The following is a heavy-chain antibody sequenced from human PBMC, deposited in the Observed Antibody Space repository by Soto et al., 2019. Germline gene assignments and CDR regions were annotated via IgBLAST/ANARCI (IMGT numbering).Heavy chain of an antibody. Sequence: ASVKVSCKASGYTLTGYYMHWVRQAPGQGLEWMGCINHKNGDTYYAQKFQGRVTLTRDTSVSTAHMELSRLKSDDTAVYYCARSSGSYSYYGMDVWGQGTTVTVSS. D-gene: IGHD1-26*01. V-gene: IGHV1-2*02. J-gene: IGHJ6*02. CDR1: GYTLTGYY. CDR3: ARSSGSYSYYGMDV. CDR2: INHKNGDT.